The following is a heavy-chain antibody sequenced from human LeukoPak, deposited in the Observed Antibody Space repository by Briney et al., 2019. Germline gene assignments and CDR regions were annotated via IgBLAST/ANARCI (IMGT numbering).Heavy chain of an antibody. Sequence: SVKVSCKASGGTFTNYAISWVRQAPGQGLEWMGGIIPMYGRGNYAQKFQGRVTMTRDTSTSTVYMELSSLRSEDTAVYYCARDRRLTGTTFDYWGQGTLVTVSS. CDR1: GGTFTNYA. CDR2: IIPMYGRG. J-gene: IGHJ4*02. D-gene: IGHD1-7*01. CDR3: ARDRRLTGTTFDY. V-gene: IGHV1-69*05.